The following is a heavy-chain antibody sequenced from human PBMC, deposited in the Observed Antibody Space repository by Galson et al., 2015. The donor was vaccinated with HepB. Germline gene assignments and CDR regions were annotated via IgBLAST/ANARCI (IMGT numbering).Heavy chain of an antibody. CDR3: AKDLSRTIFAVGYFDY. D-gene: IGHD3-3*01. CDR2: ISGSGGST. CDR1: GFTFSSYA. Sequence: SLRLSCAASGFTFSSYAMSWVRQAPGKGLEWVSAISGSGGSTYYADSVKGRFTISRDNSKNTLYLQMNSLRAEDTAVYYCAKDLSRTIFAVGYFDYWGQGTLVTVSS. J-gene: IGHJ4*02. V-gene: IGHV3-23*01.